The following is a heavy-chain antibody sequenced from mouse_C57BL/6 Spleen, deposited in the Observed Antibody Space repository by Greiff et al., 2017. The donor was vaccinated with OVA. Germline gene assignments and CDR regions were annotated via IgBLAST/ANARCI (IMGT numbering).Heavy chain of an antibody. CDR3: AKRGITTVVGYYAMDY. D-gene: IGHD1-1*01. CDR1: GFTFSDYG. J-gene: IGHJ4*01. V-gene: IGHV5-17*01. Sequence: DVMLVESGGGLVKPGGSLKLSCAASGFTFSDYGMHWVRQAPEKGLEWVAYISSGSSTIYYADTVKGRFTISRDNAKNTLFLQMTSLRSEDTAMYYCAKRGITTVVGYYAMDYWGQGTSVTVSS. CDR2: ISSGSSTI.